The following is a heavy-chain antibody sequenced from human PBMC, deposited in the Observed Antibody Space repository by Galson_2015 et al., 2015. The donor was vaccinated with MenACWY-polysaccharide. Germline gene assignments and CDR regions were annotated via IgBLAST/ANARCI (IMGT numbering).Heavy chain of an antibody. CDR3: ARVQGVYSNDWHHPYYFDY. CDR1: GFTFSSYW. V-gene: IGHV3-74*01. J-gene: IGHJ4*02. CDR2: ISSDGSST. Sequence: SLRLSCAASGFTFSSYWMHWVRQVPGKGLVWVSRISSDGSSTSYADSVKGRFTISRDNAKNTLHLQMNSLRVEDTAVYYCARVQGVYSNDWHHPYYFDYWGQGTLVTVSS. D-gene: IGHD6-13*01.